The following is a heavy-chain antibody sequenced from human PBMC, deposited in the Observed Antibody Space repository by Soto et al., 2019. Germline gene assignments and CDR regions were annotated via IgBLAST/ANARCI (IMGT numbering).Heavy chain of an antibody. J-gene: IGHJ6*01. V-gene: IGHV5-51*01. Sequence: GQPHRVSRKGSGYRFISYWSGWVRQMPGKGLEWMGIIYPGDSDTRYSPSFQGQVTISADKSISTAYLQWSSLKASDTAMYYCARQSIAARPSGIDVRGQGPTVTVSS. D-gene: IGHD6-6*01. CDR2: IYPGDSDT. CDR1: GYRFISYW. CDR3: ARQSIAARPSGIDV.